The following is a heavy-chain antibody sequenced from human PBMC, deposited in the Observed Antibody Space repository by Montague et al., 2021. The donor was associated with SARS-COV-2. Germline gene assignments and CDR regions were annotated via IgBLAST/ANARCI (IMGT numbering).Heavy chain of an antibody. D-gene: IGHD3-9*01. V-gene: IGHV3-74*01. Sequence: SLRLSCAASGFTFSSYWMHWVRQLPGKGLLWVSRINTDGTITNYADSVKGRFTISRDNAKNSMYLQMNSLRVEDTAVYYCATDRTVAPGYGFDPWGQRTLVTVSS. CDR3: ATDRTVAPGYGFDP. CDR1: GFTFSSYW. CDR2: INTDGTIT. J-gene: IGHJ5*02.